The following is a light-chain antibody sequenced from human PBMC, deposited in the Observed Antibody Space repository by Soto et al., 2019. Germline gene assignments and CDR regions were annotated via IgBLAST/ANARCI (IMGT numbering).Light chain of an antibody. V-gene: IGLV2-8*01. J-gene: IGLJ1*01. Sequence: QSVLTQPPSASGSPGQSVTISCTGTSSDVGGYNYVSWYQQHPGKAPKLMIYEVSERPSGVPDRFSGSKSSNTASLTVSGLQAEDEADYYCSSYAASNHFVFGNGTKVTV. CDR3: SSYAASNHFV. CDR2: EVS. CDR1: SSDVGGYNY.